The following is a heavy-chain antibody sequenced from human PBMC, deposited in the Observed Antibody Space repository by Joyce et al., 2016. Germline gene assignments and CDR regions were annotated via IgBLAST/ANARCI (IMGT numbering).Heavy chain of an antibody. Sequence: QVQLVQSGPEVKKPGASVKVSCKTSGYTFTGHYLPWVRQAPGQGLEWLGWIRPDSGDTNYAQKFQGRITLTRDTSITTAYMELRWLRSDDTAAYYWARGGSKWVNWFDPWGQGTLVTV. CDR3: ARGGSKWVNWFDP. CDR1: GYTFTGHY. V-gene: IGHV1-2*02. CDR2: IRPDSGDT. J-gene: IGHJ5*02. D-gene: IGHD1-26*01.